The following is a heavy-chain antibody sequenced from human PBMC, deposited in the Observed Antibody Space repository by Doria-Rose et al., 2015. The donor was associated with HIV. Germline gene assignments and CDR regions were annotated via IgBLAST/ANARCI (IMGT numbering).Heavy chain of an antibody. CDR3: ARIKSSRWYHKYYFDF. Sequence: QITLKESGPVLVKPTETLTPTCTVSGVSLSSPGMGVSWIRQPPGKALEWLANIFSDDERSYKTSLNSRLTISRGTSKSQVVLTMTDMDPVDTATYYCARIKSSRWYHKYYFDFWGQGTLVIVSA. J-gene: IGHJ4*02. CDR1: GVSLSSPGMG. V-gene: IGHV2-26*01. CDR2: IFSDDER. D-gene: IGHD6-13*01.